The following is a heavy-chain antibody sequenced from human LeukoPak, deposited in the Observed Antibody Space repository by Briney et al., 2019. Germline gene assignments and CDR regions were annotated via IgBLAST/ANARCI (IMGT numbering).Heavy chain of an antibody. J-gene: IGHJ4*02. D-gene: IGHD1-26*01. CDR2: FDPEDGET. Sequence: ASVRVSCKVSGYTLTELSMHWVRQAPGKGLEWMGGFDPEDGETIYAQKFQGRVTMTEDTSTDTAYMELSSLRSEDTAVYYCATGIVGAEIFDYWGQGTLVTVSS. CDR3: ATGIVGAEIFDY. V-gene: IGHV1-24*01. CDR1: GYTLTELS.